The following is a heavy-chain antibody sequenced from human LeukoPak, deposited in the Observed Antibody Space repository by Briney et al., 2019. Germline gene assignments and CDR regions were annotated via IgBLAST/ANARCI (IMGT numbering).Heavy chain of an antibody. CDR1: GFTFSSYS. V-gene: IGHV3-21*01. D-gene: IGHD6-19*01. CDR3: AKNPVAGRTYYFDY. CDR2: ISSSSSYI. J-gene: IGHJ4*02. Sequence: GGSLRLSCAASGFTFSSYSMNWVRQAPGKGLEWFSSISSSSSYIYYADSVKGRFTISRDNAKNSLYLQMNSLRAEYTAVYYCAKNPVAGRTYYFDYWGQGTLVTVSS.